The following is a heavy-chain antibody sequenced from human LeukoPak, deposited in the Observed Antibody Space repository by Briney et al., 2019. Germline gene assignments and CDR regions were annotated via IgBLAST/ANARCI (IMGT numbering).Heavy chain of an antibody. J-gene: IGHJ4*02. D-gene: IGHD3-22*01. Sequence: ASMKVSCKASGYTFTGYYMHWVRQAPGQGLEWMGWINPNSGGTNYAQKFQGRVTMTRDTSISTAYMELSRLRSDDTAVYYCARDLGYYYDSSGYWDYWGQGTLVTVSS. CDR2: INPNSGGT. CDR3: ARDLGYYYDSSGYWDY. V-gene: IGHV1-2*02. CDR1: GYTFTGYY.